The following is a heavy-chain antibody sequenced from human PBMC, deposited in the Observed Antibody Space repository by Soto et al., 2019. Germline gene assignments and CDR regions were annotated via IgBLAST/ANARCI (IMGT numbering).Heavy chain of an antibody. J-gene: IGHJ6*02. CDR1: GGTFSSYA. V-gene: IGHV1-69*13. CDR3: ARAPRVVPAADYYYYGMDV. CDR2: IIPIFGTA. Sequence: ASVKVSCKASGGTFSSYAISWVRQAPGQGLEWMGGIIPIFGTANYAQKFQGRVTITADESTSTAYMELSSLRSEHTAVYYCARAPRVVPAADYYYYGMDVWGQGTTVTVSS. D-gene: IGHD2-2*01.